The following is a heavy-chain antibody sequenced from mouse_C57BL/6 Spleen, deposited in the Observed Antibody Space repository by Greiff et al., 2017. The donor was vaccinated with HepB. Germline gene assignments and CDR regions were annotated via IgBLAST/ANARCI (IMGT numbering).Heavy chain of an antibody. D-gene: IGHD1-1*02. J-gene: IGHJ1*03. V-gene: IGHV14-2*01. CDR2: IDPEDGDT. CDR3: AGGYAHRYFDV. Sequence: EVQVVESGAELVKPGASVKLSCTASGFNINDYYMHWVKQRTEQGLEWIGRIDPEDGDTKYAPKFQGKATITEDTTSNTAYLQLSSLTSEDTEFYYCAGGYAHRYFDVWGTGTTVTVSS. CDR1: GFNINDYY.